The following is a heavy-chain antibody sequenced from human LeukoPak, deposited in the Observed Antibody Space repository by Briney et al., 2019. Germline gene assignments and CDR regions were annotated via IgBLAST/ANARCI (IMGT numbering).Heavy chain of an antibody. V-gene: IGHV4-34*01. CDR1: GGSFSGYY. D-gene: IGHD2-2*01. CDR3: ARGTPIVVVPAAPGYYMDV. J-gene: IGHJ6*03. CDR2: INHSGST. Sequence: PSETLSLTCAVYGGSFSGYYWSWIRQPPGKGLEWIGEINHSGSTNYNPSLKSRVTISVDTSKSQFSLKLSSVTAADTAVYYCARGTPIVVVPAAPGYYMDVWGKGTTVTVSS.